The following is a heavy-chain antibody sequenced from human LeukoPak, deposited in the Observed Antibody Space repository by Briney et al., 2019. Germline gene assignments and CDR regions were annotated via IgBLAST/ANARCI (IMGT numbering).Heavy chain of an antibody. Sequence: RPSQTLSLTCTVSGGSISSGDSYWSWIRQPPGKGLEWIGYMYSSGSTYYNPSLKSRVTISVDTSKNQFSLKLSSVTAADTAVYYCARSFIAAAGTGGFDPWGQGTLVTVSS. CDR1: GGSISSGDSY. CDR2: MYSSGST. D-gene: IGHD6-13*01. J-gene: IGHJ5*02. CDR3: ARSFIAAAGTGGFDP. V-gene: IGHV4-30-4*01.